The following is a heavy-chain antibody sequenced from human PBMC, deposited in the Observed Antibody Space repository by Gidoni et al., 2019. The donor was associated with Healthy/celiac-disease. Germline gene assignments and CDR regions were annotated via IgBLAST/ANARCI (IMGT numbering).Heavy chain of an antibody. D-gene: IGHD3-10*01. CDR3: AAGNYYGSGSYYIPPDY. Sequence: QMQLVQSGPEVKKPGTSVKVSCKASGFTFTSSAMQWVRKARGQRLEWIGWIVVGSGNTNYAQKFQERVTITRDMSTSTAYMELSSLRSEDTAVYYCAAGNYYGSGSYYIPPDYWGQGTLVTVSS. J-gene: IGHJ4*02. CDR1: GFTFTSSA. CDR2: IVVGSGNT. V-gene: IGHV1-58*02.